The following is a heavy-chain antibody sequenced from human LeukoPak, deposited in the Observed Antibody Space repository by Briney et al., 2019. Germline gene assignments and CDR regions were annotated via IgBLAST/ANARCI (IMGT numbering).Heavy chain of an antibody. CDR3: ARATLFYYYDSSGQRSYDAFDI. J-gene: IGHJ3*02. CDR1: GYTFTGYY. Sequence: GASVKVSCKASGYTFTGYYMHWVRQAPGQGLEWMGRINPNSGGTNSAQKFQGRVTMTRDTSISTAYMELTRLRSDDTAVYYCARATLFYYYDSSGQRSYDAFDIWGQGTMVTVSS. D-gene: IGHD3-22*01. V-gene: IGHV1-2*06. CDR2: INPNSGGT.